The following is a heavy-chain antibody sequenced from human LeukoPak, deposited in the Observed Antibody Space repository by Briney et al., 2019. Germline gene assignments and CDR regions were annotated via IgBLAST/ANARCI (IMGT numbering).Heavy chain of an antibody. CDR1: GYTFTSYD. Sequence: SVKVSCKASGYTFTSYDINWVRQAPGQGLEWMGRIIPIFGTANYAQKFQGRVTITTDESTSTAYMELSSLRSEDTAVYYCGGDSSGSEYVLTVCDAFDIWGQGTMVTVSS. V-gene: IGHV1-69*05. J-gene: IGHJ3*02. CDR3: GGDSSGSEYVLTVCDAFDI. D-gene: IGHD3-10*01. CDR2: IIPIFGTA.